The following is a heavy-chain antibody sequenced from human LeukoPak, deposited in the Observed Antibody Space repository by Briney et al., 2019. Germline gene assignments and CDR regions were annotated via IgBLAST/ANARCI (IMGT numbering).Heavy chain of an antibody. D-gene: IGHD3-10*01. Sequence: GGSLRLSCAASGFTFSSYAMSWVRQAPGKGLEWVSATSGSGGSTYYADSVKGRFTISRDNSKNTLYLQMNSLRAEDTAVYYRAGDPDAFDIWGQGTMVTVSS. CDR2: TSGSGGST. CDR1: GFTFSSYA. J-gene: IGHJ3*02. CDR3: AGDPDAFDI. V-gene: IGHV3-23*01.